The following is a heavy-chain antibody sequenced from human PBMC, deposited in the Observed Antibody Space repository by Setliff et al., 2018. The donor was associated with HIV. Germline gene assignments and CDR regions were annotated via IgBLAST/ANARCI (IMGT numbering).Heavy chain of an antibody. CDR1: GYTFTNYD. CDR3: ASLEGLEKTRGEESDS. V-gene: IGHV1-8*02. J-gene: IGHJ4*02. CDR2: MNPNSGNT. Sequence: ASVKVSCKASGYTFTNYDINWVRQATGQGLEWMGRMNPNSGNTEYAQQFQGRVTMTRNTSISTAYMELSSLRSEDTAIYYCASLEGLEKTRGEESDSWGQGTLVTVSS. D-gene: IGHD3-3*01.